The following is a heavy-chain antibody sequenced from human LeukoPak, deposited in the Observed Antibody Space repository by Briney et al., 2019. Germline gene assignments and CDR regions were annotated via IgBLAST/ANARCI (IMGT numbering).Heavy chain of an antibody. CDR3: ARDKTTVTTTWFDP. D-gene: IGHD4-17*01. CDR1: GFTFSSYA. V-gene: IGHV3-23*01. CDR2: ISGSGGST. Sequence: GGSLRLSCAASGFTFSSYAMSWVRQAPGKGLEWVSVISGSGGSTYYADSVKGRSTIFRDNAKNSLYLQMNSLRAEDTAVYYCARDKTTVTTTWFDPWGQGTLVTVSS. J-gene: IGHJ5*02.